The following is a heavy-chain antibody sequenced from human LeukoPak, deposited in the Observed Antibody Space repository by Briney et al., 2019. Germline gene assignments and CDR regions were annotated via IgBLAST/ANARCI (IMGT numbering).Heavy chain of an antibody. CDR1: GGSISSGGYY. J-gene: IGHJ4*02. CDR2: IYYSGST. V-gene: IGHV4-31*03. Sequence: SETLSLTCTVSGGSISSGGYYWSWIRQHPGKGLEWIGYIYYSGSTYYNPSLKSRVTISVDTSKNQFSLKLSSVTAADTAVYYCARHRSTHYYDSSGYHYYFDYWGQGTLVTVSS. D-gene: IGHD3-22*01. CDR3: ARHRSTHYYDSSGYHYYFDY.